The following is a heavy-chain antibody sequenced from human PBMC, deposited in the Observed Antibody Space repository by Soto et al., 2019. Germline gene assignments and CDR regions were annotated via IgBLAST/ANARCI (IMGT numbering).Heavy chain of an antibody. CDR2: ITSDTQTI. CDR1: GFTFSVYS. V-gene: IGHV3-48*02. Sequence: EVQLVESGGDLVQRGGSLRLSCVASGFTFSVYSMNWVRQAPGKGLEWFSYITSDTQTIKYADSVKGRLTIARDNAKNSVYRQMKSLRDEDTAVYYCARSGEGHFDYWGQGTVVTVAS. CDR3: ARSGEGHFDY. J-gene: IGHJ4*02. D-gene: IGHD3-10*01.